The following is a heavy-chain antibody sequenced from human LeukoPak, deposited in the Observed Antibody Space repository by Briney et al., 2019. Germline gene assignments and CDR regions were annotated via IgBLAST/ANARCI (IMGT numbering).Heavy chain of an antibody. V-gene: IGHV1-69*05. J-gene: IGHJ3*02. Sequence: SVTLPCKPSGGTFSSYAIRWVRQAPGHGREWLGGTIPIFGTANYAQKFQGRVTITTDESKSTAHTALSSLRSEDTAVYYCASPHPIRFFEWLPYSPHGCAFDIWGQGTMVTVPS. CDR2: TIPIFGTA. CDR1: GGTFSSYA. CDR3: ASPHPIRFFEWLPYSPHGCAFDI. D-gene: IGHD3-3*01.